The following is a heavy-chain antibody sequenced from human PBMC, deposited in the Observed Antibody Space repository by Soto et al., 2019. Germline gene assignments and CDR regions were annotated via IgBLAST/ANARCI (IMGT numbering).Heavy chain of an antibody. Sequence: QVQLVPSGAEVEKPGSSVKVSCQASGGTFSSYAFSWVRQAPGQGLEWMGGIIPIFGTANYAQKFQGRVTITADKSTSTAYMELSSLRYEYTAVYYCARSYDSIGYPLPKRAFDIWGQGTMGTGSS. D-gene: IGHD3-22*01. CDR2: IIPIFGTA. CDR1: GGTFSSYA. CDR3: ARSYDSIGYPLPKRAFDI. V-gene: IGHV1-69*06. J-gene: IGHJ3*02.